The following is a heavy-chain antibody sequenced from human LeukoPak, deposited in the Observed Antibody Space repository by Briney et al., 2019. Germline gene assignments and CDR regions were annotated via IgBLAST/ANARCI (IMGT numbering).Heavy chain of an antibody. CDR2: INPNSGGT. CDR3: AREMNYYDSSGYYLTYMDV. D-gene: IGHD3-22*01. CDR1: GYTFTSYG. Sequence: ASVKVSCKASGYTFTSYGISWVRQAPGQGLEWMGRINPNSGGTNYAQKVQGRVTMTRDTSISTAYMELSRLRSDDTAVYYCAREMNYYDSSGYYLTYMDVWGKGTTVTVSS. V-gene: IGHV1-2*06. J-gene: IGHJ6*03.